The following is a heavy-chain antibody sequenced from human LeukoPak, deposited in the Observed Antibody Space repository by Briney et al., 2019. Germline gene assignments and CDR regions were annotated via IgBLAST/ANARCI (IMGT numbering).Heavy chain of an antibody. CDR1: GFTFSNCW. D-gene: IGHD3-22*01. J-gene: IGHJ6*02. V-gene: IGHV3-74*01. CDR3: ARDTYYYNSSAFYHYYYGMDV. CDR2: IEYDGSKT. Sequence: PGGSLRLSCAASGFTFSNCWMHWVRQAPGKGLEWVSRIEYDGSKTKYADSVKGRFTISRDNAKNTLYLQMNGLRAEDTAVYYCARDTYYYNSSAFYHYYYGMDVWGQGTTVTVSS.